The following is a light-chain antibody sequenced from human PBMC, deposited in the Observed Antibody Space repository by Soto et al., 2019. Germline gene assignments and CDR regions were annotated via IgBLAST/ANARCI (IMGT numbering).Light chain of an antibody. CDR3: AAWKNSLSVLV. Sequence: QSVLTQPPSASGTPGQRVTISCSGSSSSIGRNYVYWYQHLPGTAPKLLISTNNQRPSGIPDRFSASKSGTSASLAISGLRSEDEADYSCAAWKNSLSVLVFGGGTKLTVL. V-gene: IGLV1-47*01. CDR1: SSSIGRNY. J-gene: IGLJ2*01. CDR2: TNN.